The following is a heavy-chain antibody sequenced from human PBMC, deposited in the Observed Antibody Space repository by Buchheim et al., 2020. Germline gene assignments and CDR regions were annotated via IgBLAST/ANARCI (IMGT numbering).Heavy chain of an antibody. CDR3: ARAAVYSSSSRSFDY. CDR1: GFTFSSYS. CDR2: ISSSTSTI. D-gene: IGHD6-6*01. J-gene: IGHJ4*02. V-gene: IGHV3-48*01. Sequence: EVQLVESGGGLVQPGGSLRLSCAAFGFTFSSYSMNWVRQAPGKGLEWVSYISSSTSTIYYADSVKGRFTISRDNAKNSLYLQMNSLRAEDTAVYYCARAAVYSSSSRSFDYWGQGTL.